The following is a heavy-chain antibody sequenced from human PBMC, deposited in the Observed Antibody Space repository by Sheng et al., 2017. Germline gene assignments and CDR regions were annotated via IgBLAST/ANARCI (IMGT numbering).Heavy chain of an antibody. CDR3: ARGYYDILTGYRGGMDV. J-gene: IGHJ6*02. CDR2: IYTSGST. Sequence: QVQLQESGPGLVKPSQTLSLTCTVSGGSISSGSYYWSWIRQPAGKGLEWIGRIYTSGSTNYNPSLKSRVTISVDTSKNQFSLKLSSVTAADTAVYYCARGYYDILTGYRGGMDVWGQGTTVTVSS. V-gene: IGHV4-61*02. D-gene: IGHD3-9*01. CDR1: GGSISSGSYY.